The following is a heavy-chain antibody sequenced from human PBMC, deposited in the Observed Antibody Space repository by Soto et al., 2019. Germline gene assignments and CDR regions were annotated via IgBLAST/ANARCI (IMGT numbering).Heavy chain of an antibody. J-gene: IGHJ4*02. CDR1: GFTLSSYW. D-gene: IGHD3-22*01. Sequence: GGSLRLSCAASGFTLSSYWMHWVRQVPGKGLVWVSRINRDGSTTYADSVKGRFTISRDNAKNTLYLQMNSLRAEDTAVYYCASYYYDSSSGTGYWGQGTLVTVSS. CDR3: ASYYYDSSSGTGY. CDR2: INRDGSTT. V-gene: IGHV3-74*01.